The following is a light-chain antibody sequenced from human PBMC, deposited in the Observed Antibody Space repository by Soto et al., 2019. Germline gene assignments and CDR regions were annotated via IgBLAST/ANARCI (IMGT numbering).Light chain of an antibody. CDR1: NSNIGSNT. CDR3: ATWDDSLNGYV. V-gene: IGLV1-44*01. Sequence: QSVLTQAPSASGTPGQRVTISCSGSNSNIGSNTVNWYQQLPGTAPKLLIYSSNQRPSGVPDRFSGSRSGTSASLAISGLQSEDETDYYCATWDDSLNGYVFGTGTKLTVL. J-gene: IGLJ1*01. CDR2: SSN.